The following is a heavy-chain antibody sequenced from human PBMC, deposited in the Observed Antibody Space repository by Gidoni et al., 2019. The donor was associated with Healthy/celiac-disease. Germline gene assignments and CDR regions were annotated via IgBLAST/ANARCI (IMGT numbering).Heavy chain of an antibody. J-gene: IGHJ4*02. D-gene: IGHD4-4*01. Sequence: QVQLQESGPGLVKPSQTLSLTCTVPGGSISSGDYYWSWIRQPPGKGLEVIGYIYYSGSTYYNPSLKSRVTISVDTSKNQFSLKLSSVTAADTAVYYCARDSATVTTGIDYWGQGTLVTVSS. CDR2: IYYSGST. V-gene: IGHV4-30-4*01. CDR1: GGSISSGDYY. CDR3: ARDSATVTTGIDY.